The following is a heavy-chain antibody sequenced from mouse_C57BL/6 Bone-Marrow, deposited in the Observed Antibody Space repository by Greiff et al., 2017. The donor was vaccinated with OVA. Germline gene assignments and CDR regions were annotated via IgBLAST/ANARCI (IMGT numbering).Heavy chain of an antibody. D-gene: IGHD3-2*02. CDR1: GYTFTSYW. CDR3: ANQLRLRPCYDDY. J-gene: IGHJ2*01. Sequence: QVQLQQPGAELVKPGASVKLSCKASGYTFTSYWMHWVKQRPGQGLEWIGMIHPNSGSTNYNEKFKSKATLTVDKSSRTAYMQLSSLTSEDSAVYDCANQLRLRPCYDDYWGQGTTLTVAS. CDR2: IHPNSGST. V-gene: IGHV1-64*01.